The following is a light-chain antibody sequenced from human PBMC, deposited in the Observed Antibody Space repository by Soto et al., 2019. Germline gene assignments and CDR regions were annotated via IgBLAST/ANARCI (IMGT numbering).Light chain of an antibody. CDR2: KAS. J-gene: IGKJ2*01. CDR1: QIIGSW. V-gene: IGKV1-5*03. CDR3: QQYNSYYT. Sequence: DIQMTQSPSTLSASVGDRVTITSRASQIIGSWLAWYQQKAGKATKLLIYKASSFENRVPFRFSGSVSGTDFTLTCSSLQPEDFAAYDCQQYNSYYTFGQRTKLEIK.